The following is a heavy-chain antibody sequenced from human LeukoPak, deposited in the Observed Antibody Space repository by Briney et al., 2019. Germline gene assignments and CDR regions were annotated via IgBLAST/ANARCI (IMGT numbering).Heavy chain of an antibody. J-gene: IGHJ4*02. CDR2: ISYDGSNK. CDR1: GFTFSSYG. CDR3: AKGLRYFDWQLDY. D-gene: IGHD3-9*01. Sequence: GGSLRLSCAVSGFTFSSYGMHWVRQAPGKGLEWVAVISYDGSNKYYADSVKGRFTISRDNSKNTLYLQMNSLRAEDTAVYYCAKGLRYFDWQLDYWGQGTLVTVSS. V-gene: IGHV3-30*18.